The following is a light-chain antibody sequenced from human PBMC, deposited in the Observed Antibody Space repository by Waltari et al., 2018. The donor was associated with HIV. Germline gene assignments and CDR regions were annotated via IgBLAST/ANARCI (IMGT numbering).Light chain of an antibody. CDR1: QGIRND. CDR3: LQHYDYPRS. CDR2: SAS. V-gene: IGKV1-17*01. J-gene: IGKJ2*01. Sequence: DIQMTQSPSSLSASVGDRVTITCRASQGIRNDLGWYQHKPGTPPRRLIYSASTLQSGVSSRFSGSGSGTEVTLTISSLQPEDSATYYCLQHYDYPRSFGQGTKLGI.